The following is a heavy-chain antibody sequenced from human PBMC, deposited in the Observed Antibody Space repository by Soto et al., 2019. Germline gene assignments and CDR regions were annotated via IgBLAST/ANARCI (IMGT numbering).Heavy chain of an antibody. CDR1: GFTFSSYS. J-gene: IGHJ3*02. V-gene: IGHV3-21*01. CDR3: ARSGDGDAFDI. CDR2: ISSSSYI. Sequence: GGSLRLSCAASGFTFSSYSMNWVRQAPGKGLEWVSSISSSSYIYYADSVKGRFTISRDNAKNSLYPQMNSLRAEDTAVYYCARSGDGDAFDIWGQGTMVTVSS. D-gene: IGHD4-17*01.